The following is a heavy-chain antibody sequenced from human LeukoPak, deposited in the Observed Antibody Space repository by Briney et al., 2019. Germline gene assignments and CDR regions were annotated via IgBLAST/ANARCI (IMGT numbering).Heavy chain of an antibody. CDR2: ISYSSETI. Sequence: GGSLRLSCAASGFTFDDYAMHWVRQAPGKGLEWVSGISYSSETIGYVDSVKGRFTISRDKVRKSLYLQMNSLRIEDTALYYCAKDRGGGSQLGDAYDVWGQGTMVSVSS. CDR3: AKDRGGGSQLGDAYDV. J-gene: IGHJ3*01. D-gene: IGHD5-24*01. CDR1: GFTFDDYA. V-gene: IGHV3-9*01.